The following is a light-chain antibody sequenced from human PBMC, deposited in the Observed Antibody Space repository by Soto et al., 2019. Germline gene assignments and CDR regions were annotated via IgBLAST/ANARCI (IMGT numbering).Light chain of an antibody. CDR2: DAS. J-gene: IGKJ3*01. Sequence: EIVLTQSPATLSLSPGERATLSCRASQSVSSYLAWYQQKPGQAPRLLIYDASNRATGIPARFSGSGSGTDFTRTISSLEPEDFAVNYWQQRSNWPLVFTFGPGTKVYIK. CDR1: QSVSSY. V-gene: IGKV3-11*01. CDR3: QQRSNWPLVFT.